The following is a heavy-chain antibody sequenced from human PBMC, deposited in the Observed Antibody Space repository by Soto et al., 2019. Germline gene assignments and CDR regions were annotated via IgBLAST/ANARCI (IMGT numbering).Heavy chain of an antibody. CDR1: GYSFTSYW. CDR3: ARTEPGYSYGLNFDY. CDR2: IYPGDSDT. D-gene: IGHD5-18*01. V-gene: IGHV5-51*01. Sequence: PXESLKISFKGSGYSFTSYWIGWVRQIPGKGLEWMGIIYPGDSDTRYSPSFQGQVTISADKSISTAYLQWSSLKASDTAMYYCARTEPGYSYGLNFDYWGQGTLVTVSS. J-gene: IGHJ4*02.